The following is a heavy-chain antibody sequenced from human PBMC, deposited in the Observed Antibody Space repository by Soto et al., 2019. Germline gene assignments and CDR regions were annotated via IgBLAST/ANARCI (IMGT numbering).Heavy chain of an antibody. V-gene: IGHV4-39*01. D-gene: IGHD3-9*01. Sequence: SETLSLTCTVSGGSISSSSYYWGWIRQPPGKGLEWIGSIYYSGSTYYNPSLKSRVTISVDTSKNQFSLKLSSVTAADTAVYYCVFHFDWLLSIDYWGQGTLVTVSS. CDR3: VFHFDWLLSIDY. CDR1: GGSISSSSYY. CDR2: IYYSGST. J-gene: IGHJ4*02.